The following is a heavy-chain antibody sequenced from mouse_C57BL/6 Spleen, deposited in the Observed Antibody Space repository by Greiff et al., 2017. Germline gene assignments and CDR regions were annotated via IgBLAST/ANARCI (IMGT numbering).Heavy chain of an antibody. CDR1: GYTFTEYT. D-gene: IGHD1-1*01. Sequence: VQLQQSGAELVKPGASVKLSCKASGYTFTEYTIHWVKQRSGQGLEWIGWFYPGSGSIKYNEKFKDKATLTADKSSSTVYMERSRLTSEDSAVYFCARHEDRGYGSSSDYAMDYWGQGTSVTVSS. J-gene: IGHJ4*01. CDR2: FYPGSGSI. V-gene: IGHV1-62-2*01. CDR3: ARHEDRGYGSSSDYAMDY.